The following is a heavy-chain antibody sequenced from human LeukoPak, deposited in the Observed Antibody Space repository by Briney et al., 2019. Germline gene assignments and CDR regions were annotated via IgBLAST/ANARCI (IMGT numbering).Heavy chain of an antibody. CDR3: ARGPYCSSTSCYTAYYYYGMDV. V-gene: IGHV3-11*01. CDR1: GFTFSDYY. J-gene: IGHJ6*02. Sequence: NPGGSLRLSCAASGFTFSDYYMSWIRQAPGKGLEWVSYISSSGSTIYYADSVKGRFTISRDNAKNSLYLQMNSLRAEDTAMYYCARGPYCSSTSCYTAYYYYGMDVWGQGTTVTVSS. D-gene: IGHD2-2*02. CDR2: ISSSGSTI.